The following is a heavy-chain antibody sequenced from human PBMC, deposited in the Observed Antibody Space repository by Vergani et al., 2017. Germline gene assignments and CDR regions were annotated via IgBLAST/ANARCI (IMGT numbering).Heavy chain of an antibody. J-gene: IGHJ6*03. D-gene: IGHD2-2*01. Sequence: QVQLQESGPGLVKPSQTLSLTCTVSGGSISSGSYYWSWIRQPAGKGLEWIGRIYTSGSTNYNPSLKSRVTISVDTSKNQFSLKLSSVTAADTAVYYCAGGGLVVPYYYYYYMDVWGKGTTVTVSS. CDR3: AGGGLVVPYYYYYYMDV. V-gene: IGHV4-61*02. CDR2: IYTSGST. CDR1: GGSISSGSYY.